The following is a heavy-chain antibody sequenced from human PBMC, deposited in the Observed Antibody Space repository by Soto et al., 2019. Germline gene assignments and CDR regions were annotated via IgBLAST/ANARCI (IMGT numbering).Heavy chain of an antibody. Sequence: QLQLQESGPGLVKPSETLSLTCTVSGGSISSGSYYWGWIRQSPGKGLEWIGSIYYSETTYYNPSLKSRVTISVDTSKNQFSLKLSSVTAADTAVYYCARNPGYGYGTIDYWGQGTLVTVSS. J-gene: IGHJ4*02. CDR2: IYYSETT. D-gene: IGHD5-18*01. V-gene: IGHV4-39*01. CDR3: ARNPGYGYGTIDY. CDR1: GGSISSGSYY.